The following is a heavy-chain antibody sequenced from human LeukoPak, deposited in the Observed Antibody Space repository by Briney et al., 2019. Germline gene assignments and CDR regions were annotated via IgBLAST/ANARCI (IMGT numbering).Heavy chain of an antibody. V-gene: IGHV4-39*07. D-gene: IGHD3-3*01. CDR2: IYYGGST. J-gene: IGHJ3*02. Sequence: PSETLSLTCTVSGGSISSSSYYWGWIRQPPGKGLEWIGTIYYGGSTYYNPSLKSRVTISVDTSKNQFSLKLSSVTAADTAVYYCARSGRRTGDAFDIWGQGTMVTVSS. CDR1: GGSISSSSYY. CDR3: ARSGRRTGDAFDI.